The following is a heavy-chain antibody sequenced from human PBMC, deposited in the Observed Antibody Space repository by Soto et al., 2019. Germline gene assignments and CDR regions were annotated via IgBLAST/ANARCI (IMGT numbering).Heavy chain of an antibody. V-gene: IGHV3-21*01. J-gene: IGHJ5*02. CDR1: GFTFSSYS. CDR2: ISSSSSYI. CDR3: ARGAAAGPLNWFDP. Sequence: EVQLVESGGGLVKPGGSLRLSCAACGFTFSSYSMNWVRQAPGKGLEWVSSISSSSSYIYYADSVKGRFTISRDNAKNSLYLQMNSLRAEDTAVYYCARGAAAGPLNWFDPWGQGTLVTVSS. D-gene: IGHD6-13*01.